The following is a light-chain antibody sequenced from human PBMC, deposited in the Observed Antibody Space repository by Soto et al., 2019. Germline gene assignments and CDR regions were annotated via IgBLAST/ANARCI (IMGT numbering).Light chain of an antibody. V-gene: IGKV1-5*03. CDR3: QQYSSYVYT. CDR2: KAS. J-gene: IGKJ2*01. CDR1: QSIGTW. Sequence: DIQMTQSPSTLSASVGDRVTITCRASQSIGTWLAWYQQKPGKAPNLLIYKASNLESGVPSKFSGNGSGTEFTLTITSLQPDDFATYYCQQYSSYVYTFGQGTKLETK.